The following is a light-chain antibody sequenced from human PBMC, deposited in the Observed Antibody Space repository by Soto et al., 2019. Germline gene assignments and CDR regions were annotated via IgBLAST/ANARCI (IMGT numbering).Light chain of an antibody. V-gene: IGKV2-29*01. CDR3: QQYQTWTVT. J-gene: IGKJ4*01. CDR1: QSLLASDGQTY. Sequence: DIVMTQTRLSLSVTAGPPASIAXKSSQSLLASDGQTYLYSXLQKQGXSPQXXXDEXSSRFSGVPDRLSGSGSGTEFTLTINSLQSEDCATYYCQQYQTWTVTFGGGTKVDIK. CDR2: EXS.